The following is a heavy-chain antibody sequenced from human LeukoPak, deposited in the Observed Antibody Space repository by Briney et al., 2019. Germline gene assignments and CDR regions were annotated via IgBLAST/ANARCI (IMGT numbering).Heavy chain of an antibody. J-gene: IGHJ6*02. V-gene: IGHV3-30*02. D-gene: IGHD6-13*01. CDR1: GFIFSNYG. CDR3: ARERRIALIAAAKIYYGMDV. Sequence: GGSLRLSCTASGFIFSNYGMHWVRQAPGRGLEWVAFIRYDGTNENYADSVKGRFTISRDNAKNSLYLQMNSLRAEDTAVYYCARERRIALIAAAKIYYGMDVRGQGTTVTVSS. CDR2: IRYDGTNE.